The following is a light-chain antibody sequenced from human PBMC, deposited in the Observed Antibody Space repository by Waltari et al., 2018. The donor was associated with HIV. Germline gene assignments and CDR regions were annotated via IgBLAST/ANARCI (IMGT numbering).Light chain of an antibody. V-gene: IGKV3-20*01. CDR1: QSVTSTY. J-gene: IGKJ2*01. CDR3: QQYGSSPYT. Sequence: DIVLMQSPGTLSLSPGERAILSCKTSQSVTSTYLAWYQQKPGQAPRLLIYGTSSRATGIPDRFSGSGSGTDFTLTVSRLEPADFAVYYCQQYGSSPYTFGQGTKLEI. CDR2: GTS.